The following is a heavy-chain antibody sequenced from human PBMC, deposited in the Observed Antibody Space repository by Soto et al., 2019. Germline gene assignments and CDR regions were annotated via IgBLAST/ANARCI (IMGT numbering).Heavy chain of an antibody. CDR2: MNPNSGNT. V-gene: IGHV1-8*01. CDR3: ARGRGLDWLEEQTGDFDI. Sequence: ASVKVSCKASGYTFTSYDINWVRQATGQGLEWMGWMNPNSGNTGYAQKFQGRVTMTRNTSISTAYMELSSLRSEDTAVYYCARGRGLDWLEEQTGDFDIWGQGTMVTVSS. D-gene: IGHD3-9*01. CDR1: GYTFTSYD. J-gene: IGHJ3*02.